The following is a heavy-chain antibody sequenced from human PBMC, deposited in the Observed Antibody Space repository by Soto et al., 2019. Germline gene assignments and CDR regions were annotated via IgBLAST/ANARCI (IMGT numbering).Heavy chain of an antibody. CDR1: GGSISSYY. CDR3: ARDSVGSGYD. V-gene: IGHV4-59*01. D-gene: IGHD5-12*01. CDR2: IYYSGST. Sequence: QVQLQESGPGLVKPSETLSLTCTVSGGSISSYYWSWIRQPPGKRLEWIGYIYYSGSTNYNPSLKSRVTISVDTSKNHCSLELMSVTAADTAVYYCARDSVGSGYDWGQGTLVTVSS. J-gene: IGHJ4*02.